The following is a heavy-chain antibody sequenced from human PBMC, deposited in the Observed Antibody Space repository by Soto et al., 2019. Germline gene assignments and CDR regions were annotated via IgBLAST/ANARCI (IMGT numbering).Heavy chain of an antibody. Sequence: PSETLSLTCGVSGVSISSSMWWSWVRQPPGKGLEWIGEIYHSGSTNYNPSLMGRVAMSVDKSKNQFSLNLTSVTAADTAVYYCASTGRFAAIELWWFDPWGRGTLVTVSS. CDR2: IYHSGST. J-gene: IGHJ5*02. CDR3: ASTGRFAAIELWWFDP. D-gene: IGHD2-2*01. CDR1: GVSISSSMW. V-gene: IGHV4-4*02.